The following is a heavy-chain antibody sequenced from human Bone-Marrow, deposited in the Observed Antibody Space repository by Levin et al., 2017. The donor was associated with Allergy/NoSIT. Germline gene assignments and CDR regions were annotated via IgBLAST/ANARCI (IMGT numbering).Heavy chain of an antibody. CDR3: AKDDGTAYYSFDA. D-gene: IGHD1-26*01. J-gene: IGHJ4*02. Sequence: GESLKISCAASGFTFSTYAMNWVRQAPGQGLEWVSSVSDGGDYTFYADSVKGRFTISRDNSKNTLYLQMNSLRAEDTALYYCAKDDGTAYYSFDAWGQGTLVTVSS. V-gene: IGHV3-23*01. CDR2: VSDGGDYT. CDR1: GFTFSTYA.